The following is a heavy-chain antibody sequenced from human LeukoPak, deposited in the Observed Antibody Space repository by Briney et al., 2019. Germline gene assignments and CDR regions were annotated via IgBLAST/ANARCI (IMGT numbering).Heavy chain of an antibody. CDR2: IIPIFGTA. J-gene: IGHJ4*02. V-gene: IGHV1-69*13. CDR1: GGTFSSYA. CDR3: ARVRPGQQQLAKPSNHFDY. Sequence: SVKVSCKASGGTFSSYAISWVRQAPGQGLEWMGGIIPIFGTANYAQKFQGRVTITADESTSTAYMELSSLRSEDTAVYYCARVRPGQQQLAKPSNHFDYWGQGTLVTVSS. D-gene: IGHD6-13*01.